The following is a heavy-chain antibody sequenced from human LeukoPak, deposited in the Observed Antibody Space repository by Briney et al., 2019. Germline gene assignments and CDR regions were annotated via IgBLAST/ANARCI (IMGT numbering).Heavy chain of an antibody. D-gene: IGHD4-17*01. V-gene: IGHV1-2*02. J-gene: IGHJ4*02. Sequence: RASVTVSCKASGYTFTGYYMHWVRQAPGQGLEWMGWINPNSGGTNYAQKFQGRVTMTRDTSISTAYMELSRLRSDDTAVYYCARVYGDYSGDFDYWGQGTLVTVSS. CDR1: GYTFTGYY. CDR3: ARVYGDYSGDFDY. CDR2: INPNSGGT.